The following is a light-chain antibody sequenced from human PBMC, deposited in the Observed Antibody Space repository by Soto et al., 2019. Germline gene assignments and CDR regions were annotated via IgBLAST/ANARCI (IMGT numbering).Light chain of an antibody. Sequence: QSVLTQPPSASRTPGQRVFISCSGSSSNIGGTNYAYWYQQLPGPAPKLLMHSNNLRPSGVPERISGSKSGTSASLAISGLRSEDEAVYYCASWDDRLGAVIFGGGTKLTVL. CDR3: ASWDDRLGAVI. CDR1: SSNIGGTNY. J-gene: IGLJ2*01. CDR2: SNN. V-gene: IGLV1-47*02.